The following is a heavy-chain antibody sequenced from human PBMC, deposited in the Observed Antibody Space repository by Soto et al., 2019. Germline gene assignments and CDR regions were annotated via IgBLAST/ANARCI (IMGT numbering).Heavy chain of an antibody. Sequence: QVQLQESGPGLVKPSQTLSLTCTVSGGSISSGGYYWSWIRQHPGKGLEWIGYIYYSGSTYYNPSLKSRVSISVDTSKNQFSLKLSSVTAADTPVYYCARRSVARMVRGVIIYAFDIWGQGTMVTVSS. CDR2: IYYSGST. CDR1: GGSISSGGYY. J-gene: IGHJ3*02. D-gene: IGHD3-10*01. V-gene: IGHV4-31*03. CDR3: ARRSVARMVRGVIIYAFDI.